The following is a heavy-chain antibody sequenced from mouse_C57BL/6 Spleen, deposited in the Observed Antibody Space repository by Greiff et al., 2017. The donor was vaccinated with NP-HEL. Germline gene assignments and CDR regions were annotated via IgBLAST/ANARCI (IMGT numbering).Heavy chain of an antibody. CDR1: GFTFSSYA. CDR2: ISDGGSYT. J-gene: IGHJ3*01. V-gene: IGHV5-4*03. CDR3: ARGGSSPAWFAY. D-gene: IGHD1-1*01. Sequence: DVKLVESGGGLVKPGGSLKLSCAASGFTFSSYAMSWVRQTPEKRLEWVATISDGGSYTYYPDNVKGRFTISRDNAKNNLYLQMSHLKSEDTAMYYCARGGSSPAWFAYWGQGTLVTVSA.